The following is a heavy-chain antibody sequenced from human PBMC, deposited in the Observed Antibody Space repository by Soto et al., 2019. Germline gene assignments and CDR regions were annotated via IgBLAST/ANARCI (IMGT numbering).Heavy chain of an antibody. J-gene: IGHJ1*01. Sequence: TSEPLSLTCSVSGGYISGSDYYWGWIRQSPGKGLEWIGSIYHTGETYYKSSLRSRISISVDTSKNQFYLQLRSLTAADTAVYYCASKGYRIWGQGTQVTVSS. CDR2: IYHTGET. V-gene: IGHV4-39*01. CDR1: GGYISGSDYY. D-gene: IGHD3-16*02. CDR3: ASKGYRI.